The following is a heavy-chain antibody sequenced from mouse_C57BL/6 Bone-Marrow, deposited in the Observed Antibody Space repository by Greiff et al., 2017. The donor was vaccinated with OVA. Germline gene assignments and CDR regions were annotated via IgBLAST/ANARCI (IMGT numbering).Heavy chain of an antibody. V-gene: IGHV1-55*01. D-gene: IGHD1-1*01. CDR3: ARRYYGSSYVRWYFDV. CDR1: GYTFTSYW. Sequence: VQLQQPGAELVKPGASVKMSCKASGYTFTSYWITWVQQRPGQGLEWIGDIYPGSGSTNYNEKFKSKATLTVDTSSSTAYMQLSSLTSEDSAVYYCARRYYGSSYVRWYFDVWGTGTTVTVSS. J-gene: IGHJ1*03. CDR2: IYPGSGST.